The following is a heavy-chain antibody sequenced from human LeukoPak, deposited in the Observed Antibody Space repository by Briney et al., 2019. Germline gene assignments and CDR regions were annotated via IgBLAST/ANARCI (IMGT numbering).Heavy chain of an antibody. CDR2: IRYDGSNR. D-gene: IGHD5-12*01. Sequence: AGGSLRLSCAASGFTFSGYGMHWVRQAPGKGLEWVAFIRYDGSNRYYADSVEGRFTASRDNSKNTLYLQMNSLRAEDTAVYYCARGRLSGNSAFEIWGQGTPVTVSS. CDR3: ARGRLSGNSAFEI. CDR1: GFTFSGYG. J-gene: IGHJ3*02. V-gene: IGHV3-30*02.